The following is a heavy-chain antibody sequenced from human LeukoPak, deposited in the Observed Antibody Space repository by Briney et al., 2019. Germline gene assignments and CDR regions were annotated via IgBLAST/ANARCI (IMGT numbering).Heavy chain of an antibody. Sequence: GGSLRLSCAASGFTFGIYAMNWVRQAPGKGLEWVSYIGPSGSNIYYADSVKGRFTISRDNAKDSLYLQMNSLRAEDTALYYCARDWSSGGSCYDWGQGTLVTVSS. CDR2: IGPSGSNI. J-gene: IGHJ4*02. V-gene: IGHV3-48*01. CDR1: GFTFGIYA. D-gene: IGHD2-15*01. CDR3: ARDWSSGGSCYD.